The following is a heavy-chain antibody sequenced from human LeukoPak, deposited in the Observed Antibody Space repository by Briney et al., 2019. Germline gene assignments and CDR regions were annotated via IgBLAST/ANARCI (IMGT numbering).Heavy chain of an antibody. CDR3: AELGITMIEGV. V-gene: IGHV3-48*03. D-gene: IGHD3-22*01. CDR2: ISSSGSTI. J-gene: IGHJ6*04. CDR1: GFSLSSYE. Sequence: GGSLRLSCAASGFSLSSYEMNWVRPAPGKGLEWVSYISSSGSTIYYTDSVKGRFTISRDNAKNSLYLQMNSLRAEDTAVYYCAELGITMIEGVWGKGTTVTISS.